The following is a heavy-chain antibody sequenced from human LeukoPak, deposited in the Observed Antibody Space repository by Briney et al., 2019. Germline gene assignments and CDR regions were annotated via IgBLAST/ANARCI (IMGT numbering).Heavy chain of an antibody. CDR2: ISYDGSNK. CDR1: GFTFSSYG. V-gene: IGHV3-30*18. J-gene: IGHJ4*02. CDR3: AKVSHYDILTGHFDY. Sequence: PGGSLRLPCAASGFTFSSYGMHWVRQAPGKGLEWVAVISYDGSNKYYADSVKGRFTISRDNSKNTLYLQMNSLRAEDTAVYYCAKVSHYDILTGHFDYWGQGTLVTVSS. D-gene: IGHD3-9*01.